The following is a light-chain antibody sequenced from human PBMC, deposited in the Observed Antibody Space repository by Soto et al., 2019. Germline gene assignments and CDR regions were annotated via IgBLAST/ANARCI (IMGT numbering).Light chain of an antibody. CDR1: QSVSSSY. J-gene: IGKJ4*01. CDR3: QQYGSSPLT. CDR2: GAS. V-gene: IGKV3-20*01. Sequence: EIVLTQSPGTLSLSPGERATLSCRASQSVSSSYLAWYQQKPGQAPRLLIYGASSRATGIPDRFSGSGSGPDFTLTISRLEPEDFAVYYCQQYGSSPLTFAGGTKVEIK.